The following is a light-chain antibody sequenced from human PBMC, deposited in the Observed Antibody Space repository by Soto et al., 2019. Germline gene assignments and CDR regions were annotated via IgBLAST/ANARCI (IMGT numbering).Light chain of an antibody. J-gene: IGKJ1*01. CDR1: QYVGTN. Sequence: EIVMTQSPDTVSVSPGEGVTLSCRASQYVGTNLAWYQHKPGQAPSLLIYGAFTRATGVPARFSGGGPGTEFTLTISSLQSEDLAVYYCQEYSSWWTFGQGTKVEI. CDR2: GAF. V-gene: IGKV3-15*01. CDR3: QEYSSWWT.